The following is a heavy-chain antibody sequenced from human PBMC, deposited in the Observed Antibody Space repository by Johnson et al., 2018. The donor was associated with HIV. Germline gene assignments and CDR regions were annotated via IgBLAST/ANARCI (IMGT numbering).Heavy chain of an antibody. CDR3: ARVRAAAVSDAFDI. D-gene: IGHD6-13*01. J-gene: IGHJ3*02. V-gene: IGHV3-7*03. CDR1: GFTFSSYW. CDR2: IKQDGSEK. Sequence: VQLVESGGGLVQPGGSLRLSCAASGFTFSSYWMSWVRQAPGKGLEWVANIKQDGSEKYYVDSVKGRFTISRDNAKNSLYLQMNSLRADDTALYYCARVRAAAVSDAFDIWGQGTMVTVSS.